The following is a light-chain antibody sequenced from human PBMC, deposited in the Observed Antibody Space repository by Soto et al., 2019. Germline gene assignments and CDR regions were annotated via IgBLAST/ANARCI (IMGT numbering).Light chain of an antibody. CDR2: DVS. V-gene: IGKV1-5*01. CDR3: QQYHRYST. J-gene: IGKJ1*01. Sequence: DIHITQAPSTLSASVGDRVTTTCRASQSINAWLSWYQQKPGKAPKLLIYDVSTLASGGPSRFSGSASGTEFTLTISNLESDDFASYYCQQYHRYSTFGQGTKVGIK. CDR1: QSINAW.